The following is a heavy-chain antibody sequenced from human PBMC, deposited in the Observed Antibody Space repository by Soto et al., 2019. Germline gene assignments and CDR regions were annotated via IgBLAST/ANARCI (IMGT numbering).Heavy chain of an antibody. CDR3: ARRDYGDTDAFDI. CDR2: SYYSGTT. CDR1: GGSITRAANY. J-gene: IGHJ3*02. D-gene: IGHD4-17*01. V-gene: IGHV4-31*03. Sequence: QVQLQESGPGLVKPSQALSLTCTVSGGSITRAANYWSWIRQLPGKGLDWLGYSYYSGTTYYNPSLESRVTISVDTSQNQFSLKLSSVTDADTAVYYCARRDYGDTDAFDIWGRGTMVTVSS.